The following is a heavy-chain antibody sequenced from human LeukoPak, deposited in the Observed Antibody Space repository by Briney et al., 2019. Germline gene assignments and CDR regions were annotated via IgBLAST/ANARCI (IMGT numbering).Heavy chain of an antibody. D-gene: IGHD2-2*01. CDR1: GGSISSYY. CDR2: IYYSGST. J-gene: IGHJ4*02. V-gene: IGHV4-59*01. CDR3: ARATDCSSTSCFYFDY. Sequence: SETLSLTCTVAGGSISSYYWSWIRQPPGKGLEWIGYIYYSGSTNYNPSLKSRVTISVDTSKNQFSLKLSSVTAADTAVYYCARATDCSSTSCFYFDYWAREPWSPSPQ.